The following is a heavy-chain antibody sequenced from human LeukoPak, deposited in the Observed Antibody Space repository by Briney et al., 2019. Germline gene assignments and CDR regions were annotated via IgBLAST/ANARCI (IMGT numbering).Heavy chain of an antibody. V-gene: IGHV1-3*01. D-gene: IGHD3-10*01. CDR1: GYTFTSYA. J-gene: IGHJ3*02. CDR3: ARDFRYYGSGSYLGDAFDI. CDR2: INAGNGNT. Sequence: ASVKVSCKASGYTFTSYAMHWVRQAPGQRLEWMGWINAGNGNTKYSQKFQGRVTITRDTSASTAYMELSSLRSEDTAVYYCARDFRYYGSGSYLGDAFDIWGQGTMVTVSS.